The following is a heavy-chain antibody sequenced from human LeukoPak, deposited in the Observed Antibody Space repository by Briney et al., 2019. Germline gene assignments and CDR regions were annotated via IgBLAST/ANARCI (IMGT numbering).Heavy chain of an antibody. Sequence: GASVKVSCKASGGTFISYTISWVRQAPGQGLEWMGRIIPILGIANYAQKFQGRVTITADKSTSTAYMELSSLRSEDTAVYYCARDWGYDSSGYNRRKYNWFDPWGQGTLVTVSS. CDR2: IIPILGIA. CDR3: ARDWGYDSSGYNRRKYNWFDP. V-gene: IGHV1-69*04. J-gene: IGHJ5*02. D-gene: IGHD3-22*01. CDR1: GGTFISYT.